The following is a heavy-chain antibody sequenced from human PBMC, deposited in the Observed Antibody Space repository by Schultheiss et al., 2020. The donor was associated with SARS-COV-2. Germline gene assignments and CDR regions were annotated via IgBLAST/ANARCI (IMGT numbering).Heavy chain of an antibody. V-gene: IGHV4-30-2*02. D-gene: IGHD4-17*01. CDR2: IYHSGTT. CDR1: GGSISSGGYS. CDR3: ARTVTTDFNYYGMDV. J-gene: IGHJ6*02. Sequence: SETLSLTCAVSGGSISSGGYSWSWIRQPPGKGLEWIRYIYHSGTTNYNPSLKSRVTISVDTSKNQFSLKLSSVTAADTAVYYCARTVTTDFNYYGMDVWGQGTTVTVSS.